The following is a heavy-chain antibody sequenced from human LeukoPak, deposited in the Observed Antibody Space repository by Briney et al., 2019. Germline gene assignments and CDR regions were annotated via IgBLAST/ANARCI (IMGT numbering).Heavy chain of an antibody. J-gene: IGHJ4*02. V-gene: IGHV1-2*02. D-gene: IGHD5-18*01. CDR1: GYTFTGYY. CDR2: INPNSGGT. Sequence: ASVKVSCTASGYTFTGYYMHWVRQAPGQGLEWMGWINPNSGGTNYAQKFQGRVTMTRDTSISTAYMELSRLRSDDTAVYYCARVDRRCSYGDEGQDYFDYWGEGALVSVSS. CDR3: ARVDRRCSYGDEGQDYFDY.